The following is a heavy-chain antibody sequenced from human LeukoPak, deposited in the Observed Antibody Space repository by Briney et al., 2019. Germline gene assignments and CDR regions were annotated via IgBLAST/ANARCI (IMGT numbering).Heavy chain of an antibody. J-gene: IGHJ5*02. CDR1: GFSVSSNY. V-gene: IGHV3-66*02. CDR2: LYSGGNT. D-gene: IGHD1-26*01. CDR3: ARLGIPARWFDP. Sequence: GGSLRLSCAASGFSVSSNYMNWVRQAPGEGLEWVSALYSGGNTHYADSVKGRFTVSRDNTKNTLYLQMNSLGTEDTAMYYCARLGIPARWFDPWGRGTLVTVSS.